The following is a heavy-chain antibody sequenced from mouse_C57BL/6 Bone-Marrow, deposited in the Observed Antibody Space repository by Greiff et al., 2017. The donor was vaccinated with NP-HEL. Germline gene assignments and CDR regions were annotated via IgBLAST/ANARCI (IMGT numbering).Heavy chain of an antibody. CDR1: GFNIKDDY. D-gene: IGHD2-3*01. V-gene: IGHV14-4*01. Sequence: EVQLQQSGAELVRPGASVKLSCTASGFNIKDDYMHWVKQRPEQGLEWIGWIDPENGDTEYASKFQGKATITADTSSNTAYLQLSSLTSEDTAVYYCTTEWLLLFAYWGQGTLVTVSA. CDR2: IDPENGDT. J-gene: IGHJ3*01. CDR3: TTEWLLLFAY.